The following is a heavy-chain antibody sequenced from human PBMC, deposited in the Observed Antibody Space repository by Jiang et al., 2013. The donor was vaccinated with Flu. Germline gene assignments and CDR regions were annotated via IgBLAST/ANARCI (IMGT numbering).Heavy chain of an antibody. V-gene: IGHV1-18*04. D-gene: IGHD2-2*02. CDR2: ISAYNGNT. CDR3: ATGYCSSTSCYTGGDFDY. CDR1: GYTFTSYG. J-gene: IGHJ4*02. Sequence: GAEVKKPGASVKVSCKASGYTFTSYGISWVRQAPGQGLEWMGWISAYNGNTNYAQKLQGRVTMTTDTSTNTAYMELRSLRSDDTAVYYCATGYCSSTSCYTGGDFDYWGQGTLVTVSS.